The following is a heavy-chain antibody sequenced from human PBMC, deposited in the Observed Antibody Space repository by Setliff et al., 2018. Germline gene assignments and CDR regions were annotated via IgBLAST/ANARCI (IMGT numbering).Heavy chain of an antibody. D-gene: IGHD6-13*01. CDR2: LNPGGGSS. CDR1: GYTFTSYY. Sequence: ASVKVSCKASGYTFTSYYMHWVRQAPGQGLEWMGILNPGGGSSSSAQRFQGRVTMTRDTSTNTAYMELNSLTSNDTAVYYCARAGLAAAGRKGVLEYWGQGSLVTVSS. J-gene: IGHJ4*02. CDR3: ARAGLAAAGRKGVLEY. V-gene: IGHV1-46*01.